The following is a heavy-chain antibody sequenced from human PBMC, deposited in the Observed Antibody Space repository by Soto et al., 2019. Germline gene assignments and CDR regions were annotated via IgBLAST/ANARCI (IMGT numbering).Heavy chain of an antibody. Sequence: QVQLMQSGAEVKKPGASVKVSCKASGDTFTDYYIHWVRQAPGQGLEWMGTVNPSGGHTTYAQHFLGRVALTXXXSXXTLYMELTSLTSDDTAVYYCARGGHVVVVTAALDYWGQGTLVTVSS. CDR1: GDTFTDYY. V-gene: IGHV1-46*01. J-gene: IGHJ4*02. CDR2: VNPSGGHT. D-gene: IGHD2-21*02. CDR3: ARGGHVVVVTAALDY.